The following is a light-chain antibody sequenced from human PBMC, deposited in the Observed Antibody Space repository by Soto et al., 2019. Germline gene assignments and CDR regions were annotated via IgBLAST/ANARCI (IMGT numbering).Light chain of an antibody. CDR2: GAS. V-gene: IGKV3-15*01. CDR1: QSVSSY. Sequence: DIVMTQSPATLSVSPGERATLSCRASQSVSSYLAWYQQKPGQAPRLLIYGASTRATGIPARFSGSRSGTEFTLTISSLQSEDFAVYYCQQYNNWPYTFGQGTKLEIK. CDR3: QQYNNWPYT. J-gene: IGKJ2*01.